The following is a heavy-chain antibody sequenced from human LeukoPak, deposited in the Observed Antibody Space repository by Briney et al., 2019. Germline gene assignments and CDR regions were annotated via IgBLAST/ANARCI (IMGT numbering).Heavy chain of an antibody. D-gene: IGHD1-26*01. CDR3: ATDARFSLYKWELG. Sequence: SSVKVSCKVSGYTLTELSMHWVRQAPGKGVEWMGGFDPEDGETIYAQKFQGRVTMTEDTSTDTAYMELSSLRSEDTAVYYCATDARFSLYKWELGWGQGTLVTVSS. J-gene: IGHJ4*02. CDR2: FDPEDGET. V-gene: IGHV1-24*01. CDR1: GYTLTELS.